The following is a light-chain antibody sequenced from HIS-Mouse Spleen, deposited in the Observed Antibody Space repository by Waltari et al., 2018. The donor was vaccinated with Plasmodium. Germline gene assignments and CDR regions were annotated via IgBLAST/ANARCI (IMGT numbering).Light chain of an antibody. CDR3: QQRSNWPRVLT. J-gene: IGKJ4*01. Sequence: EIVLTQSPATLSLSPVERATLSCRASQSVSSYLAWDQQKPGQAPRLLIYDASNRATGIPARFSGSGSGTDFTLTISSLEPEDFAVYYCQQRSNWPRVLTFGGGTKVEIK. V-gene: IGKV3-11*01. CDR2: DAS. CDR1: QSVSSY.